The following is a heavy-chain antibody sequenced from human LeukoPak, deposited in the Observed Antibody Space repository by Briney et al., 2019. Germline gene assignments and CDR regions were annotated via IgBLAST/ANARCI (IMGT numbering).Heavy chain of an antibody. V-gene: IGHV4-61*01. CDR3: VRGPYGSGISNWFDP. J-gene: IGHJ5*02. Sequence: MTSETLSLTCTVSGYSISSGYYWGWIRQPPGKGLEWIGYIYYSGDTNYNPSLQSRVTVSVDTSKNQFSLKLTSVTAADTAVYYCVRGPYGSGISNWFDPWGQGTLVIVSS. D-gene: IGHD3-10*01. CDR2: IYYSGDT. CDR1: GYSISSGYY.